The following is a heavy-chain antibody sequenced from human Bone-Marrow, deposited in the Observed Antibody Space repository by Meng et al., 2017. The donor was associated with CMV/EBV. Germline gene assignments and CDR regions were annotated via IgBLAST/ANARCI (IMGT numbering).Heavy chain of an antibody. D-gene: IGHD6-13*01. CDR2: IYQDDDK. J-gene: IGHJ4*02. CDR1: GFSRSTSGVG. Sequence: QTPLNGSDPEPVKPKQTLTLTCTFSGFSRSTSGVGVGWIRQPPGKALEWLAVIYQDDDKRYSPSLKSRLTITEDTSKNQVALTMTTMDPVDTATHYCAHRPSGYSSSWFDYWGQGTLVTVSS. V-gene: IGHV2-5*02. CDR3: AHRPSGYSSSWFDY.